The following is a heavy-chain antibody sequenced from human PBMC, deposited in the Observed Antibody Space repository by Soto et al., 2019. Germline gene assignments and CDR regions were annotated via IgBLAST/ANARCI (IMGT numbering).Heavy chain of an antibody. Sequence: ASETLSLTCTVSGGSISSGGYYWSWIRQHPGKGLEWIGYIYYSGSTYYNPSLKRRVTISVDTSKNQFSLKMSSVTAADTAVYYCARVRLNERGYYYYCMDVRGQGTTVTVSS. CDR2: IYYSGST. J-gene: IGHJ6*02. CDR3: ARVRLNERGYYYYCMDV. CDR1: GGSISSGGYY. V-gene: IGHV4-31*03. D-gene: IGHD1-1*01.